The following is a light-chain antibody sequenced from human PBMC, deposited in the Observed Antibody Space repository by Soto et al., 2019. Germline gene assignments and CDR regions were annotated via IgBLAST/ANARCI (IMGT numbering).Light chain of an antibody. V-gene: IGKV1-39*01. Sequence: DIQMTQSPSSLSASVGDRVTVTCRASQSIDTYLNWYQQRPGQAPKLLIYVASTLQSGVPSRFSGSGSGTHFTLTISSLQPEDFATYYCQQNQDIPPTFGQGTRV. CDR2: VAS. CDR1: QSIDTY. J-gene: IGKJ1*01. CDR3: QQNQDIPPT.